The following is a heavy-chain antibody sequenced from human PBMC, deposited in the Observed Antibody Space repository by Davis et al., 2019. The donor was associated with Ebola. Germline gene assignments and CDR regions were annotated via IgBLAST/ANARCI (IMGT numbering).Heavy chain of an antibody. CDR3: ARQAGAAWIDP. Sequence: SETLSLTCAVYGGSFSGYYWSWIRQPPGKGLEWIGEINHSGSTNYNPSLKSRVTISVDTSKNQFPLKLSSVTAADTAVYYCARQAGAAWIDPWGQGTLVTVSS. J-gene: IGHJ5*02. CDR2: INHSGST. D-gene: IGHD6-25*01. CDR1: GGSFSGYY. V-gene: IGHV4-34*01.